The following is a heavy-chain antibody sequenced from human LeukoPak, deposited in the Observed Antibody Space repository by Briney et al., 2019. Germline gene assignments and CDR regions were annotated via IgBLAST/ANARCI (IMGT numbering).Heavy chain of an antibody. V-gene: IGHV3-48*04. Sequence: PGGSLRLSCAASGFTLTSDSMNWVRQAPGKGLEWISYISSGATTTYYADSVKGRFTISRDNAKNSMYLQMNSLRVEDTAVYYCARDSPQDIVVVPAALPHMDVWGKGTTVTVSS. CDR2: ISSGATTT. D-gene: IGHD2-2*01. CDR3: ARDSPQDIVVVPAALPHMDV. CDR1: GFTLTSDS. J-gene: IGHJ6*03.